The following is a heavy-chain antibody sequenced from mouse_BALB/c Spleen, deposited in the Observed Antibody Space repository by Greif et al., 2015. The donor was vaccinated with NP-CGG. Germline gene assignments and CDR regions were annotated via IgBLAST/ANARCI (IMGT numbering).Heavy chain of an antibody. Sequence: VQLQQSGAELVRPGSSVKISCKASGYAFSSYWMNWVKQRPGQGLEWIGQIYPGVGDTNYNGKFKGKATLTADKSSSTAYMQLRSLKSEDSAVYFCARSQGYYFDYWGQGTTLTVSS. J-gene: IGHJ2*01. CDR1: GYAFSSYW. CDR2: IYPGVGDT. V-gene: IGHV1-80*01. CDR3: ARSQGYYFDY.